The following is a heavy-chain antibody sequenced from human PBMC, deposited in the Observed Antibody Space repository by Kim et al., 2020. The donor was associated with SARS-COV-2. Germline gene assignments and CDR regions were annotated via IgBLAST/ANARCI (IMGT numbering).Heavy chain of an antibody. CDR3: ARCAVVVVAAYNWFDP. Sequence: GGSLRLSCAASGFTFSSYSMNWVRQAPGKGLEWVSSISSSSSYIYYADSVKGRFTISRDNAKNSLYLQMNSLRAEDTAVYYCARCAVVVVAAYNWFDPWGQGTLVTVSS. J-gene: IGHJ5*02. CDR1: GFTFSSYS. V-gene: IGHV3-21*01. CDR2: ISSSSSYI. D-gene: IGHD2-15*01.